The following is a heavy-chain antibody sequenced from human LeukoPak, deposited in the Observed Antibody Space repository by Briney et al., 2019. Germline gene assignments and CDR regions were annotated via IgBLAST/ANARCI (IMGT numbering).Heavy chain of an antibody. CDR3: ARGGPTGEFDQ. D-gene: IGHD1-26*01. CDR2: ITSDGTST. Sequence: PGGSLRLSCVASGFTFSHYWMHWVRQAPGEGLVWVSRITSDGTSTSDADSVKGRFTISRDNAKNTVFLQMNSLKAEDTAVYYCARGGPTGEFDQWGQGTLVTVSS. J-gene: IGHJ4*02. CDR1: GFTFSHYW. V-gene: IGHV3-74*01.